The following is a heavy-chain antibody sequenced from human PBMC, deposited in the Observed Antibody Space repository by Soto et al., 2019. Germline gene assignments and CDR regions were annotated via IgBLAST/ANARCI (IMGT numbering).Heavy chain of an antibody. CDR2: ISAYNGNK. D-gene: IGHD6-13*01. J-gene: IGHJ4*02. CDR3: ARDLGQQLVDY. V-gene: IGHV1-18*01. CDR1: GYSFTSYG. Sequence: GASVKVSCKVSGYSFTSYGISWVRQASGQGLEWMGWISAYNGNKKYAQKLQGRVTMTTDTSTSTAYMELRSLRSDDTAVYYCARDLGQQLVDYWGQGTLVTVSS.